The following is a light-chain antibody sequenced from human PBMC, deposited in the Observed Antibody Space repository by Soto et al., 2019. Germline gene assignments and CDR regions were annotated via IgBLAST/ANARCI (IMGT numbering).Light chain of an antibody. V-gene: IGKV3-20*01. J-gene: IGKJ2*01. CDR2: GAS. Sequence: EIVLTQSPGTLSLSPGERATLSCRASQSVSSSYLAWYQQKPGQAPRLLIYGASSRATGIPDRFSGSGSGTDFTLTISRLEPEDFAGYYCQQYGSSHGYTFGQGTKLEIK. CDR3: QQYGSSHGYT. CDR1: QSVSSSY.